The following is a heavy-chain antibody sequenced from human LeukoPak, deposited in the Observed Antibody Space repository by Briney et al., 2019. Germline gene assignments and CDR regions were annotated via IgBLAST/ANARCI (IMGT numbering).Heavy chain of an antibody. V-gene: IGHV3-7*01. D-gene: IGHD5-18*01. Sequence: GGSLRLSCAGSGFTFSWYWSSWVRQAPGKGLEWVANIKQDGSEKNYVDSVKGRFTISIDNAKNSLYLQMNSLRAEDTAVYYCARDEYRNAYWGQGTLVTVSS. CDR2: IKQDGSEK. CDR1: GFTFSWYW. J-gene: IGHJ4*02. CDR3: ARDEYRNAY.